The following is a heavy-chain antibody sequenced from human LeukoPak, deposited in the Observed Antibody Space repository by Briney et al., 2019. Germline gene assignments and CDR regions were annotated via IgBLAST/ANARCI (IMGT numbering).Heavy chain of an antibody. CDR1: GCTFSGFW. CDR2: INSDGSEG. V-gene: IGHV3-7*03. CDR3: ARSSYSSSSSV. J-gene: IGHJ3*01. Sequence: GGSLRLSCAVSGCTFSGFWMSWSRQAPGMGLEWVASINSDGSEGYYADVVKGRFTISRDNAKNSLYLQINSLRAEDTAVYYCARSSYSSSSSVWGQGTMVTVSS. D-gene: IGHD6-6*01.